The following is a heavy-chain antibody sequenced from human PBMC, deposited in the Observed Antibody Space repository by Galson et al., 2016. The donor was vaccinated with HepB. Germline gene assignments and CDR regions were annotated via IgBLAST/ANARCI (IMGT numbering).Heavy chain of an antibody. D-gene: IGHD6-19*01. CDR2: IHYSGST. J-gene: IGHJ3*02. CDR1: GGSVSFRNYY. CDR3: VRISLGGYTSGWGGSFDI. V-gene: IGHV4-39*01. Sequence: SETLSLTCSVSGGSVSFRNYYWAWIRQPPGKGLEWIGSIHYSGSTYYNPSLNSRVSISGDTSKKQFSLKLSSVTAADTAVYYCVRISLGGYTSGWGGSFDIWGQGTMVTVSS.